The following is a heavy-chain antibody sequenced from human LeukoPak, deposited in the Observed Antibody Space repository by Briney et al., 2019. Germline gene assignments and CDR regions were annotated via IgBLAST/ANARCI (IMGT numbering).Heavy chain of an antibody. CDR3: ARDAFVYCSSTSCPQGFDY. CDR2: IYYGGST. V-gene: IGHV4-39*07. D-gene: IGHD2-2*01. Sequence: SETLSLTCTVSGGSISSSSYYWGWIRQPPGKGLEWIGSIYYGGSTYYNPSLKSRVTISVDTSKNQFSLKLSSVTAADTAVYYCARDAFVYCSSTSCPQGFDYWGQGTLVTVSS. CDR1: GGSISSSSYY. J-gene: IGHJ4*02.